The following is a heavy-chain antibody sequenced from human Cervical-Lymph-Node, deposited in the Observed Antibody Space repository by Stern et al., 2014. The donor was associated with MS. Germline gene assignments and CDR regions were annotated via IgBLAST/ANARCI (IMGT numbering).Heavy chain of an antibody. V-gene: IGHV1-2*02. CDR2: IKPTSCVT. J-gene: IGHJ3*02. Sequence: QMQLVQSGAEVKKPGASVKVSCKASGYAFTVYYVHWVRQAPGQGHEGMCSIKPTSCVTDYAQKFQDRVTMTRYASINTVFLEISGLTPDDTAIFYCVRGVEHAFDIWGQGTLVTVSS. CDR1: GYAFTVYY. CDR3: VRGVEHAFDI. D-gene: IGHD3-3*01.